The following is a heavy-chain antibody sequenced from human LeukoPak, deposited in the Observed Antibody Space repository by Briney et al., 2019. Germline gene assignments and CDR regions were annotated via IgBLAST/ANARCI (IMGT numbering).Heavy chain of an antibody. CDR3: AREWFDSTRYHPTYFFDY. Sequence: PSETLSLTCAVYGGSFSGYYWSWIRQPPGKGLEWIGEINHSGSTNYNPSLKSRVTISVDTSKNQFSLKLSSVTAADTAKYYCAREWFDSTRYHPTYFFDYWGQGTLVTVSS. J-gene: IGHJ4*02. V-gene: IGHV4-34*01. D-gene: IGHD3-22*01. CDR2: INHSGST. CDR1: GGSFSGYY.